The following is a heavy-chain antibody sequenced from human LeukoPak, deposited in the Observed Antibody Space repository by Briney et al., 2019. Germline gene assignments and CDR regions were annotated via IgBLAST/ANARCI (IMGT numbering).Heavy chain of an antibody. Sequence: PSGTLSLTCVVSGGSISSSYWWSWVRQPPGKGLEWIGEIYQSGITNYNPSLKSRVTMSVDKSKNQFSLGLSFVTAADTAIYYCARVDIWFGTLDYWGQGTLVTVSS. CDR1: GGSISSSYW. J-gene: IGHJ4*02. CDR2: IYQSGIT. CDR3: ARVDIWFGTLDY. V-gene: IGHV4-4*02. D-gene: IGHD3-10*01.